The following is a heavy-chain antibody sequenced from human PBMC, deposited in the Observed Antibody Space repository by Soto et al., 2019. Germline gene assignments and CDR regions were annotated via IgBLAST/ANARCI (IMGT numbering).Heavy chain of an antibody. CDR2: ISGSGGST. Sequence: EVQLLESGGGLVQPGGSLRLSCAASGFTFSSYAMSWVRQAPGKGLEWVSAISGSGGSTYYADSVKGRFTISRDNSKNTLYLKMNSLRAEDTAVYYCAKVGAYCSGGSCYKRGFDYWGQGTLVTVSS. D-gene: IGHD2-15*01. CDR1: GFTFSSYA. J-gene: IGHJ4*02. V-gene: IGHV3-23*01. CDR3: AKVGAYCSGGSCYKRGFDY.